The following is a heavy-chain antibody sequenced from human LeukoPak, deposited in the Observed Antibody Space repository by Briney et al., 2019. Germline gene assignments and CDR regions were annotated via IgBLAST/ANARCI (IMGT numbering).Heavy chain of an antibody. CDR2: ISAYNGDT. CDR1: GYTFSTYG. D-gene: IGHD5-18*01. CDR3: ARDRGWDTEMVRIDS. V-gene: IGHV1-18*01. J-gene: IGHJ4*02. Sequence: AASVKVSCKASGYTFSTYGITWVRQAPGQGLEWMGWISAYNGDTDYAQKFQGRVTMTTDTSTNTAYLEVRSLTSDDTAMYYCARDRGWDTEMVRIDSWGQGTLVTVSS.